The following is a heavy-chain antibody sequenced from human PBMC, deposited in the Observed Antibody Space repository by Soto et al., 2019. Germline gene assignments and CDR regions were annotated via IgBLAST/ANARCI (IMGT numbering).Heavy chain of an antibody. Sequence: ASVKVSCKASGYTVTSYDINWLRQATGQGLEWMGWMNPNSGNTGYAQKFQGRVTMTRNTSISTAYMELSSLRSEDTAVYYCARGPFVARRTGDYWGQGTLVTVSS. V-gene: IGHV1-8*01. D-gene: IGHD6-19*01. CDR1: GYTVTSYD. J-gene: IGHJ4*02. CDR3: ARGPFVARRTGDY. CDR2: MNPNSGNT.